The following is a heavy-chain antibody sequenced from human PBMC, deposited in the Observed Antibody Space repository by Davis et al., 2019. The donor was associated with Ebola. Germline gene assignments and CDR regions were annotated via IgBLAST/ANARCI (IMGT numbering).Heavy chain of an antibody. Sequence: PGGSLRLSCAASGFTFSDYYMSWIRQAPGKGLEWVSYLSGGGRTIYYADSVKGRFTMSRDNAKNSLYLQMNSLRAEDMAVYYCARAGMGRTGQLVNYNNWFDPWGQGTLVTVSS. D-gene: IGHD6-13*01. V-gene: IGHV3-11*01. CDR2: LSGGGRTI. J-gene: IGHJ5*02. CDR1: GFTFSDYY. CDR3: ARAGMGRTGQLVNYNNWFDP.